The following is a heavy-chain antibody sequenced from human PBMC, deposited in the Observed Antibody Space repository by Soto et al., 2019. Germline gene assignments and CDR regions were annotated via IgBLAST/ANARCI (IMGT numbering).Heavy chain of an antibody. D-gene: IGHD6-13*01. CDR1: GGTLSSYV. J-gene: IGHJ3*02. Sequence: QVQLVQSGAEVKKSGSSVKVSCKASGGTLSSYVISWVRQAPGQGLEWMGGIIPMYGTVNYAQKFHGRVTITADESTSTAYMELSSLRSEDTAVYYCARVRPYAAAAPGHAFDIWGQGTMVTVSS. CDR3: ARVRPYAAAAPGHAFDI. CDR2: IIPMYGTV. V-gene: IGHV1-69*12.